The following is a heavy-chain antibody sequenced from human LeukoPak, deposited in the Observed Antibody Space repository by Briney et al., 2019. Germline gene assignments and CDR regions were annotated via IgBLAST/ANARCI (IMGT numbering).Heavy chain of an antibody. V-gene: IGHV1-18*01. Sequence: ASVTVSCKASGYTFNTHYIIWVRQAPGQGLEWMGWISAYNGKTNYAQKLQGRVTMTTDTSTTTAYMELRSLRSDDTAVYYCARAKEIFGSGSYLGDYWGQGTLVTVSS. D-gene: IGHD3-10*01. J-gene: IGHJ4*02. CDR3: ARAKEIFGSGSYLGDY. CDR1: GYTFNTHY. CDR2: ISAYNGKT.